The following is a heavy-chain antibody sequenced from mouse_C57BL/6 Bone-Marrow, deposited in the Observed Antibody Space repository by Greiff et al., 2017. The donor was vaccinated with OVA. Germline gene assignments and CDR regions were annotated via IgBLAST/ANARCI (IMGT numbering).Heavy chain of an antibody. CDR1: GYTFTSYW. Sequence: VQLQQSGAGLVKPGASVKLSCTASGYTFTSYWMHWVKQRPGRGLEWIGKIDPNSGGTKYNEKFKSKATLTVDNPSSTAYMQLSSLTSEDSEVYECASTPYGLYWYIDVWGTGTTVTVSS. J-gene: IGHJ1*03. D-gene: IGHD1-1*01. V-gene: IGHV1-72*01. CDR2: IDPNSGGT. CDR3: ASTPYGLYWYIDV.